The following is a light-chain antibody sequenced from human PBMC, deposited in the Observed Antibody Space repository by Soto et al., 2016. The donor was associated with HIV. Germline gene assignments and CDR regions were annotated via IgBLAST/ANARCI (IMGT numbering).Light chain of an antibody. V-gene: IGKV1-5*03. CDR3: QQYNSYPWT. Sequence: DVQMTQSPSTLSASVGDRVTITCRASQSITIWLAWYQQKPGKAPKVLIYKASSLKSGVPSRFSGSGSETEFNITISSLQPDDFATYYCQQYNSYPWTFGQGTKVKSN. CDR2: KAS. CDR1: QSITIW. J-gene: IGKJ1*01.